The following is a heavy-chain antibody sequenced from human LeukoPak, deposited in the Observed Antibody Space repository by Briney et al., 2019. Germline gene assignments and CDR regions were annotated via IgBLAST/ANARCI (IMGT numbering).Heavy chain of an antibody. CDR1: GFIFSNAW. CDR3: TRHPRDTAMVNYYGMDV. J-gene: IGHJ6*02. V-gene: IGHV3-73*01. Sequence: GGSLRLSCAASGFIFSNAWMSWVRQASGKGLEWVGRIRSKANSYATAYAASVKGRFTISRDDSKNTAYLQMNSLKTEDTAVYYCTRHPRDTAMVNYYGMDVWGQGTTVTVSS. D-gene: IGHD5-18*01. CDR2: IRSKANSYAT.